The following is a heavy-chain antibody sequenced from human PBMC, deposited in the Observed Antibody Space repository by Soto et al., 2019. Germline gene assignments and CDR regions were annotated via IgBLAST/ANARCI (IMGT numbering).Heavy chain of an antibody. V-gene: IGHV1-18*01. Sequence: ASVKVSCKASGYTFTSYGISWVRQAPGQGLEWMGWISAYNGNTNYAQKLQGRVTMTTDTSTSTAYMELRSLRSDDTAVYYCAKGFIRFLEWSPGLYYYGMAVWGQGTTVTVSS. CDR2: ISAYNGNT. CDR1: GYTFTSYG. CDR3: AKGFIRFLEWSPGLYYYGMAV. D-gene: IGHD3-3*01. J-gene: IGHJ6*02.